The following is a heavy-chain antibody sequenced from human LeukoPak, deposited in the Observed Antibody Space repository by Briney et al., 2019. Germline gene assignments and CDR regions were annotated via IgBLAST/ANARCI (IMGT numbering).Heavy chain of an antibody. CDR2: IRFDGSNK. CDR1: GFTFSSYG. CDR3: AKDRKVFELVISAYYFDY. V-gene: IGHV3-30*02. D-gene: IGHD3/OR15-3a*01. J-gene: IGHJ4*02. Sequence: GGSLRLSCAASGFTFSSYGMHWVRQAPGKGLEWVTFIRFDGSNKYYADSVKGRFTISRDNSKNTLYLQMNSLRAEDAAVYYCAKDRKVFELVISAYYFDYWGQGTLVTVSS.